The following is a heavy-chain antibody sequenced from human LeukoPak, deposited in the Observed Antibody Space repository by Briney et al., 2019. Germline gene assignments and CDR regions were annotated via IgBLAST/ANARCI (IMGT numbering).Heavy chain of an antibody. D-gene: IGHD1-26*01. CDR3: ARDSYSGSYYGR. CDR2: FNPENGNT. J-gene: IGHJ4*02. CDR1: GYSFVGYG. V-gene: IGHV1-18*01. Sequence: VASVKVSCKASGYSFVGYGITWVRQAPGQGLEWMGWFNPENGNTNYAQKVQGRVTMTADTSTSTSYMELRSLRSDDTAVYYCARDSYSGSYYGRWGQGTLVTVSS.